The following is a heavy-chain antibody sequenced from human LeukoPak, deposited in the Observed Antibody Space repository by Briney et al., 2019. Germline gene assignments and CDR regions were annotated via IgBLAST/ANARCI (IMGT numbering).Heavy chain of an antibody. CDR2: ISYDGSNK. J-gene: IGHJ4*02. V-gene: IGHV3-30-3*01. D-gene: IGHD2-21*01. CDR1: GFTFSSYA. CDR3: VRDNPRCCGVIPANIDDY. Sequence: GRSLRLSCAASGFTFSSYAMHWVRQAPGKGLEWVAVISYDGSNKYYADSVRGRFTISRDNAKNSLYLQMNSLRAEDTAVYYCVRDNPRCCGVIPANIDDYWGQGTLVTVSS.